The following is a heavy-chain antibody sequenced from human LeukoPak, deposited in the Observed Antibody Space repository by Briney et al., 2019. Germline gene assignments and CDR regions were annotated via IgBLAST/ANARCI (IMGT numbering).Heavy chain of an antibody. CDR2: INHSGST. Sequence: SETLSLTCAVYGGSFSGYYWSWIRQPPGKGLEWIGEINHSGSTNYNPSLKSRVTISVDTSKNQFSLKLSSVTAADTAVYYCAREDKITMVRGVPGFFDYWGQGTLVTVSP. D-gene: IGHD3-10*01. CDR1: GGSFSGYY. CDR3: AREDKITMVRGVPGFFDY. V-gene: IGHV4-34*01. J-gene: IGHJ4*02.